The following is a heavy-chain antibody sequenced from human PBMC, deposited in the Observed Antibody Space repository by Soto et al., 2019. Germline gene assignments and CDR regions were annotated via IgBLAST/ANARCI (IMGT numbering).Heavy chain of an antibody. CDR2: ISGSGGST. CDR3: AKVLEYDFWSGSPFDP. V-gene: IGHV3-23*01. CDR1: GFTFSSYA. Sequence: GGSLRLSCAASGFTFSSYAMSWVRQAPGKGLEWVSAISGSGGSTYYADSVKGRFTISRDNSKNTLYLQMNSLRAEDTAVYYCAKVLEYDFWSGSPFDPWGQGTLVTVSS. D-gene: IGHD3-3*01. J-gene: IGHJ5*02.